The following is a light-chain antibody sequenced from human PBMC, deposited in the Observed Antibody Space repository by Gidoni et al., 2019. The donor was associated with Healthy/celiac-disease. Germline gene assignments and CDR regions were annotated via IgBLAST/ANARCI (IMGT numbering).Light chain of an antibody. CDR2: EVS. Sequence: QSALTQPPSASGSPGQSVTISCTGTSSDVGGYNYVSWYQQHPGKAPKLMIYEVSKRPSGVPDRFSGSKSGTTASLTFSGLQAEDEADYYCSSYAGSNIVFGGGTKLTVL. CDR3: SSYAGSNIV. CDR1: SSDVGGYNY. V-gene: IGLV2-8*01. J-gene: IGLJ2*01.